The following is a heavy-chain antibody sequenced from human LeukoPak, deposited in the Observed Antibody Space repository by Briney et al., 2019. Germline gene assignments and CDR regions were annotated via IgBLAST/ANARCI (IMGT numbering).Heavy chain of an antibody. V-gene: IGHV4-4*07. J-gene: IGHJ4*02. CDR2: VHFSGST. CDR1: SASVTSQH. CDR3: ARDESSRDDSGGYHY. Sequence: SETLSLTFTVSSASVTSQHRAWIRQPAGMGLEWVGRVHFSGSTNYNPSLRSRVAISLDNSKNEVSLTLHSVSAADTAVYYCARDESSRDDSGGYHYWGRGVLVTVSS. D-gene: IGHD3-22*01.